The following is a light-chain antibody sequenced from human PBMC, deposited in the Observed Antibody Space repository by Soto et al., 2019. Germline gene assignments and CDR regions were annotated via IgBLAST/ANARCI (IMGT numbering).Light chain of an antibody. Sequence: EIVLTQSPATLSFSPGERATLSCRASQSIGLAIAWYQHKPGQAPRLLIFDASQRATGIPARFGGSGSGTDFTLSISSLEPEDFAVYYCQQRTDRPPWTFGQGTKVESK. J-gene: IGKJ1*01. CDR2: DAS. CDR1: QSIGLA. CDR3: QQRTDRPPWT. V-gene: IGKV3-11*01.